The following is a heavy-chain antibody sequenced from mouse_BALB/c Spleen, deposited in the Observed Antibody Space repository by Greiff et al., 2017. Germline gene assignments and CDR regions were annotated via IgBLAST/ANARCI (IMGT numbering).Heavy chain of an antibody. CDR1: GYSITSEYA. V-gene: IGHV3-2*02. CDR3: ARGDGYLYAMDY. D-gene: IGHD2-3*01. CDR2: ISYSGST. J-gene: IGHJ4*01. Sequence: EVQLQQSGPGLVKPSQSLSLTCTVTGYSITSEYAWNWIRQFPGNKLEWMGYISYSGSTSYNPSLKSRISITRDTSKNQFFLQLNSVTTEDTATYYCARGDGYLYAMDYWGQGTSVTVSS.